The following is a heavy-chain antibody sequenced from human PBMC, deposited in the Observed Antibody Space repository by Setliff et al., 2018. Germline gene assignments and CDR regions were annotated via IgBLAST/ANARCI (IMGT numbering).Heavy chain of an antibody. V-gene: IGHV3-23*03. CDR3: AKPQVELRWRFES. CDR2: IYSGDRST. CDR1: GFAFSSYA. J-gene: IGHJ4*02. D-gene: IGHD1-7*01. Sequence: PGESLKLSCAGSGFAFSSYAMSWVRQAPGKGLEWVSTIYSGDRSTFYTDSVKGRFTISRDSSKNTLYLQMNSLRAEDTAVYYCAKPQVELRWRFESWGQGTLVTVSS.